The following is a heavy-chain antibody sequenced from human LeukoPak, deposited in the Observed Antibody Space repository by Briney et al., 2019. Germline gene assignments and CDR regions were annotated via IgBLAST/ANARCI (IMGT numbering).Heavy chain of an antibody. CDR2: INTATGNP. CDR3: ARRVSFPPYYMDV. J-gene: IGHJ6*03. Sequence: ASVKVSCKASGYTFTSDAMNWVRQAPGQGLEWMGRINTATGNPTYAQGFTGQFVFSLDTSVSTAYLQISSLKAEDTAVYYCARRVSFPPYYMDVWGKGTTVTVSS. D-gene: IGHD3-16*02. V-gene: IGHV7-4-1*02. CDR1: GYTFTSDA.